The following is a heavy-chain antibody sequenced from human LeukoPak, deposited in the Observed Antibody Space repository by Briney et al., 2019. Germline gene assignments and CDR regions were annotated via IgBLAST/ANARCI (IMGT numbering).Heavy chain of an antibody. V-gene: IGHV1-18*01. CDR2: ISAYNGNT. D-gene: IGHD5-18*01. CDR1: GYTLTELS. J-gene: IGHJ4*02. Sequence: ASVKVSCKVSGYTLTELSMHWVRQAPGKGLEWMGWISAYNGNTNYAQKLQGRVTMTRDTSTSTVYMELSSLRSEDTAVYYCAREGSYGLDYWGQGTLVTVSS. CDR3: AREGSYGLDY.